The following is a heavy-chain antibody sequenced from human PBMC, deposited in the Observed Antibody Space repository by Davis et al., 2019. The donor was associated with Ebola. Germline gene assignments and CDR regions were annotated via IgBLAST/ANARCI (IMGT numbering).Heavy chain of an antibody. D-gene: IGHD3-16*02. V-gene: IGHV3-48*02. Sequence: GESLKISCAASGFTFSSYSMNWVRQAPGKGLEWVSYISSSSSTIYYADSVKGRFTISRDNAKNSLYLQMNSLRDEDTAVYYCTRDLLITFGGVIDVYYYYGMDVWGQGTTVTVSS. CDR1: GFTFSSYS. CDR3: TRDLLITFGGVIDVYYYYGMDV. J-gene: IGHJ6*02. CDR2: ISSSSSTI.